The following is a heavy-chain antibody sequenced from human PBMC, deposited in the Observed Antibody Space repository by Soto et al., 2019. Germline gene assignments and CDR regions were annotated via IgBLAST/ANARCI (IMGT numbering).Heavy chain of an antibody. CDR1: GSSIRSYC. CDR3: TRVGGYYGDYPNFDY. CDR2: IYYSGST. Sequence: SETLSLTCSVSGSSIRSYCWSWIRQPPGKGLEWIGNIYYSGSTNYNPSLKSRVIISVDSSKSQFSLRLNSLTAADTAVYYCTRVGGYYGDYPNFDYWGQGALVTVSS. J-gene: IGHJ4*02. D-gene: IGHD4-17*01. V-gene: IGHV4-59*01.